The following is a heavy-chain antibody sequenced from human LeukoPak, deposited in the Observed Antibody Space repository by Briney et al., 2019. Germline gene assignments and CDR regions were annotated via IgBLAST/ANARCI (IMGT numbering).Heavy chain of an antibody. V-gene: IGHV3-23*01. CDR3: AKDQKRRITMIVVVIRYFDY. CDR1: GFTFSSYA. Sequence: PGGSLRLSCAASGFTFSSYAMSWVRQAPGKGLEWLSAISGSGGSTYYADSVKGRFTISRHNSKNTLYLQMNSLRAEDTAVYYCAKDQKRRITMIVVVIRYFDYWGQGTLVTVSS. J-gene: IGHJ4*02. D-gene: IGHD3-22*01. CDR2: ISGSGGST.